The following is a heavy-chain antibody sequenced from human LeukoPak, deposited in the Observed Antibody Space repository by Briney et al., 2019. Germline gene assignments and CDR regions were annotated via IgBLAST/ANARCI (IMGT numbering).Heavy chain of an antibody. Sequence: GGSLRLSCAASGFTFSSYAMSWVRQAPGKGLEWVSAISGSGGSTYYADSVKGRFTISRDNSKNTLYLQMNSLRAEDTAVYYCVKDVPYYYDSSGIYWGQGTLVTVSS. CDR3: VKDVPYYYDSSGIY. D-gene: IGHD3-22*01. J-gene: IGHJ4*02. CDR2: ISGSGGST. CDR1: GFTFSSYA. V-gene: IGHV3-23*01.